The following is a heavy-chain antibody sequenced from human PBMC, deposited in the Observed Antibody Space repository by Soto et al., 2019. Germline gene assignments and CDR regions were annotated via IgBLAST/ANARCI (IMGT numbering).Heavy chain of an antibody. V-gene: IGHV3-13*01. J-gene: IGHJ4*02. Sequence: PGGSLRLSCAASGFTFSTYDMQWVRQAAGKGLEWVSGIGKAGDTYYSGSVKGRFTISRENARNTLFLQMNDLRGDDTAVYYCVRGSNGWSGMDYWGQGTLVTVSS. CDR2: IGKAGDT. CDR3: VRGSNGWSGMDY. CDR1: GFTFSTYD. D-gene: IGHD6-19*01.